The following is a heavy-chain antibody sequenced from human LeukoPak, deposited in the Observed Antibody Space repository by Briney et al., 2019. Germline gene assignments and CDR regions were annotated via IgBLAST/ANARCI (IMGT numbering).Heavy chain of an antibody. CDR1: GGSISSYY. CDR2: IYYSGST. Sequence: SETLSLTCTVSGGSISSYYWSWIRQPPGKGLEWIGYIYYSGSTFYNPSLKSRVTISVDTSKNQFSLKLSSVTAADTAVYYCARDQYISDWFRWFDPWGQGTLVTVSS. D-gene: IGHD6-25*01. J-gene: IGHJ5*02. CDR3: ARDQYISDWFRWFDP. V-gene: IGHV4-59*12.